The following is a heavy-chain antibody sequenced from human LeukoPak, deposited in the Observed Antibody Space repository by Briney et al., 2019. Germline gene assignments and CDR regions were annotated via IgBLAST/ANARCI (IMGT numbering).Heavy chain of an antibody. V-gene: IGHV1-18*01. Sequence: ASVKVSCKASGYTFTTYGISWVRQAPGQGLECMGWINTYNGNTNYAQTFQGRVTMTTDTSTTTAYMELRGLRFDDTDVYYCARGRQLSVLPTAPFSDYWGQGTLVTVSS. D-gene: IGHD2/OR15-2a*01. CDR2: INTYNGNT. CDR1: GYTFTTYG. CDR3: ARGRQLSVLPTAPFSDY. J-gene: IGHJ4*02.